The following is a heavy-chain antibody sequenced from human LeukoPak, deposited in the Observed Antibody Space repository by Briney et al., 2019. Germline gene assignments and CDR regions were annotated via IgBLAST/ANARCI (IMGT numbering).Heavy chain of an antibody. V-gene: IGHV3-74*01. D-gene: IGHD4-23*01. CDR3: VGDLILVDTPGDDFDY. Sequence: GGSLRLSCAASGFTFSNYWMHRVRQVPGKGLVWVSRINVDGSVKSYADSVKGRFTISRDNAKNTVSLQMNSLRAEDTAVYYCVGDLILVDTPGDDFDYWGQGALVTVSS. CDR1: GFTFSNYW. CDR2: INVDGSVK. J-gene: IGHJ4*02.